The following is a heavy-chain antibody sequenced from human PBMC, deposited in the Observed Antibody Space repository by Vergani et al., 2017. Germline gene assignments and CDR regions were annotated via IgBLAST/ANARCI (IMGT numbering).Heavy chain of an antibody. V-gene: IGHV1-18*01. CDR1: GYTFTSYG. CDR3: ARDRVVVVPAAMFRMLSPDAFDI. CDR2: ISAYNGNT. Sequence: QVQLVQSGAEVKKPGASVKVSCKASGYTFTSYGISWVRQAPGQGLEWMGWISAYNGNTNYAQKLQGRVTMTTDTSTSTAYMGLRSLRSDDTAVYYCARDRVVVVPAAMFRMLSPDAFDIWGQGTMVTVSS. J-gene: IGHJ3*02. D-gene: IGHD2-2*01.